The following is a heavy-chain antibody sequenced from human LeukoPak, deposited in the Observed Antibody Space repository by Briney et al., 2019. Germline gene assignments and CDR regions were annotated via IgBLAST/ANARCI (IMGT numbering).Heavy chain of an antibody. Sequence: GGSLRLSCAASGFIFSSYGMHWVRQAPGKGLEWVAFIRYDGSNKYYADSVKGRFTISRDNSKNTLYLQMNSLRAEDTAVYYCAKDERFARDYWGQGTLVTVSS. V-gene: IGHV3-30*02. CDR3: AKDERFARDY. CDR2: IRYDGSNK. D-gene: IGHD3-3*01. J-gene: IGHJ4*02. CDR1: GFIFSSYG.